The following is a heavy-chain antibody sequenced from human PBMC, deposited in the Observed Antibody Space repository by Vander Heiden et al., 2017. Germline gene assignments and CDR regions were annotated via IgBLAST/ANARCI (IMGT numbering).Heavy chain of an antibody. Sequence: EVQLVEAGGGLVQPGGPLKLSWAASGFTFSGSAMHWVRQASGKGLEWVGRIRSKANSYATAYAASVKGRFTISRDDSKNTAYLQMNSLKTEDTAVYYCTTHYDFWSGYSFDYWGQGTLVTVSS. CDR3: TTHYDFWSGYSFDY. J-gene: IGHJ4*02. CDR2: IRSKANSYAT. D-gene: IGHD3-3*01. V-gene: IGHV3-73*02. CDR1: GFTFSGSA.